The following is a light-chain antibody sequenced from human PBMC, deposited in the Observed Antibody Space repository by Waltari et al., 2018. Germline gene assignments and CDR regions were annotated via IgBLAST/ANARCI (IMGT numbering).Light chain of an antibody. CDR3: QQYDDLPLT. CDR1: QDISNH. V-gene: IGKV1-33*01. Sequence: DIQMTQPPSPLSASVADRVTITCQASQDISNHLNWYQQKPGKAPKLLISDASNLETGVPSRFSGGGSGTDFTFSSSSLQPEDIATYYCQQYDDLPLTFGGGTKVEIK. CDR2: DAS. J-gene: IGKJ4*01.